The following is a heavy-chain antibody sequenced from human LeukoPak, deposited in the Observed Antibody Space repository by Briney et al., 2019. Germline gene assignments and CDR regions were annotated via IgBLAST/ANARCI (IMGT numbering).Heavy chain of an antibody. CDR2: IYYSGSTSGST. J-gene: IGHJ6*03. CDR3: ARHPYYESSGYYNYYYYMDV. V-gene: IGHV4-59*08. D-gene: IGHD3-22*01. CDR1: GGSITSYY. Sequence: SETLSLTCTVSGGSITSYYWSWIRQPPGKGLEWIAYIYYSGSTSGSTNYNPSLKSRVTISVDTSKNLFSLKLTSVTAADTAVYFCARHPYYESSGYYNYYYYMDVWGKGTTVTISS.